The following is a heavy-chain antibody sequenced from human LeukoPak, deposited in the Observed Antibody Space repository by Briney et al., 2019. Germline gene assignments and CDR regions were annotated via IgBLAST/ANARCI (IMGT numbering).Heavy chain of an antibody. CDR3: AKANAGDV. J-gene: IGHJ6*02. CDR1: GFTFSNYW. V-gene: IGHV3-7*01. Sequence: GGSLRLSCAASGFTFSNYWMTWVRQAPGKGLEWVANVNQDGSERYYVNSVRGRFTISRDNAKNSLDLQMNSLRAEDTALYFWAKANAGDVGGQGTTVTVSS. D-gene: IGHD2-8*01. CDR2: VNQDGSER.